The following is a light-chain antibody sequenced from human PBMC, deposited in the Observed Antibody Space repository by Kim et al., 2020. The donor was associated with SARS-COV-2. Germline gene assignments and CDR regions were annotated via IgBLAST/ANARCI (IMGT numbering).Light chain of an antibody. V-gene: IGLV2-14*03. CDR1: SSDVGAYNY. CDR2: DVK. CDR3: SSDTTSNTLV. J-gene: IGLJ3*02. Sequence: GQAITSSCTGTSSDVGAYNYVSWYQQHPGKVTKLMIYDVKQRPAGVADRFSGSTAGNTASLTISGLQDEDEAYYYCSSDTTSNTLVFGGGTQLTVL.